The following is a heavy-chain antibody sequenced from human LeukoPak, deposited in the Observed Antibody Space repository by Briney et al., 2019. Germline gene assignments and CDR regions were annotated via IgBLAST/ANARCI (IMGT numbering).Heavy chain of an antibody. CDR1: GFTFSSHW. Sequence: PGGSLRLSCAASGFTFSSHWMHWVRQAPGKGLVWVSRINGDGSSTTYADSVKGRFTISRDNAKNTLYLQMNGLIAEDTAVYYCARVNRASIWYIGYWGQGNLVTVSS. J-gene: IGHJ4*02. V-gene: IGHV3-74*03. D-gene: IGHD6-13*01. CDR2: INGDGSST. CDR3: ARVNRASIWYIGY.